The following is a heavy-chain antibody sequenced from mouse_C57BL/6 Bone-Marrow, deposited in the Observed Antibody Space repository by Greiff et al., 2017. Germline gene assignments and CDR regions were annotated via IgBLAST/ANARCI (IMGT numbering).Heavy chain of an antibody. Sequence: EVNVVESGGGLVQSGRSLRLSCATSGFTFSDFYMAWVRQAPGKGLEWIAASRNKANDYTTEYSESVKGRFIVSRDTSQSILYLQMNALRAEDTAIYYCARDAPYYDYAMDYWGQGTSVTVSS. V-gene: IGHV7-1*01. D-gene: IGHD2-4*01. CDR1: GFTFSDFY. J-gene: IGHJ4*01. CDR3: ARDAPYYDYAMDY. CDR2: SRNKANDYTT.